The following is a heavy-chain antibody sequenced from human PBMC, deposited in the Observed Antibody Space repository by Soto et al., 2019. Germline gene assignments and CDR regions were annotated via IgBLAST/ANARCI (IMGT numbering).Heavy chain of an antibody. J-gene: IGHJ6*03. Sequence: SETLSLTCAVYGGSFSGYYWSWIRQPPGKGLEWIGEINHSGSTNYNPSLKSRVTISVDTSKNQFSLKLSSVTAADTAVYYCARGLGVRGGETIPHYYYMDVWGKGTTVTVSS. CDR3: ARGLGVRGGETIPHYYYMDV. V-gene: IGHV4-34*01. CDR1: GGSFSGYY. D-gene: IGHD3-10*01. CDR2: INHSGST.